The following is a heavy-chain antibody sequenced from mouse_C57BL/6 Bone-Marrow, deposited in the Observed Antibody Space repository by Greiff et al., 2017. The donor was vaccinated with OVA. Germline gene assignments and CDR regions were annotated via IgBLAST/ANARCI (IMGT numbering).Heavy chain of an antibody. Sequence: EVKVVESGGGLVKPGGSLKLSCAASGFTFSSYAMSWVRQTPEKRLEWVATISDGGSYTYYPDNVKGRFTISRDNAKNNLYLQMSHLKSEDTAMYYCARDRRENFAYWGQGTLVTVSA. CDR2: ISDGGSYT. CDR3: ARDRRENFAY. CDR1: GFTFSSYA. J-gene: IGHJ3*01. V-gene: IGHV5-4*01.